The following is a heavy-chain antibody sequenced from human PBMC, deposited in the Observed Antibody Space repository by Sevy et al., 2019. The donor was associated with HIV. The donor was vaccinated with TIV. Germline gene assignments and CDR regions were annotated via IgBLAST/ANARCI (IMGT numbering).Heavy chain of an antibody. V-gene: IGHV3-15*01. J-gene: IGHJ6*02. Sequence: GGSLRLSCAASGFTFSNAWMSWVRQAPGKGLEWVGRIKSKTDGGTTDYAAPVKGRFTISRDDSKNTLYLQMNSLKTEDTAVYYCTSRLTDYYVSSKDYYYGMDVWGQGTTVTVSS. D-gene: IGHD3-22*01. CDR2: IKSKTDGGTT. CDR3: TSRLTDYYVSSKDYYYGMDV. CDR1: GFTFSNAW.